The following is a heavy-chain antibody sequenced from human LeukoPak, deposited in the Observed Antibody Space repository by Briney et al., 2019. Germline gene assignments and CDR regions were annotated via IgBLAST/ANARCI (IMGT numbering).Heavy chain of an antibody. J-gene: IGHJ4*02. V-gene: IGHV4-34*01. Sequence: SETLSLTCAVYGGSFSGYYWSWIRQPPGKGLEWIGEINRSGSTNYNPSLKSRVTISVDTSKNQFSLKLSSVTAADTAVYYCARVVRHYYDSSGYKFDYWGQGTLVTVSS. CDR1: GGSFSGYY. CDR2: INRSGST. D-gene: IGHD3-22*01. CDR3: ARVVRHYYDSSGYKFDY.